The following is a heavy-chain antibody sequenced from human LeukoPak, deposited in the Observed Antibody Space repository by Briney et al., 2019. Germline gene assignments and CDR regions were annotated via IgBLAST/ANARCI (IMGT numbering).Heavy chain of an antibody. J-gene: IGHJ4*02. D-gene: IGHD3-22*01. CDR2: ISYDGSNK. CDR3: ARDLYYYDSSGFYFDY. CDR1: GFTFSSYA. V-gene: IGHV3-30*04. Sequence: GGSLRLSCAASGFTFSSYAMHWVRQAPGKGLEWVAVISYDGSNKYYADSEKGRFTISRDNSKNTLYLQMNSLRAEDTAVYYCARDLYYYDSSGFYFDYWGQGTLVTVSS.